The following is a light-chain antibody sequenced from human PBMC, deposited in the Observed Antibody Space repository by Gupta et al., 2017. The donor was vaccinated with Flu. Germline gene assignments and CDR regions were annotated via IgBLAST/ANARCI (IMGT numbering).Light chain of an antibody. V-gene: IGKV1-6*01. CDR2: ATS. CDR1: QGVEND. Sequence: AIQMTQSPSSLSASVGDRVVITCLASQGVENDLGWYQQKPGKAPKLLIYATSRLESGVPSRFSGSGSDTDFTLTISTLQPEDFATYYCLQDYTYPYTFGQGTKLEIK. CDR3: LQDYTYPYT. J-gene: IGKJ2*01.